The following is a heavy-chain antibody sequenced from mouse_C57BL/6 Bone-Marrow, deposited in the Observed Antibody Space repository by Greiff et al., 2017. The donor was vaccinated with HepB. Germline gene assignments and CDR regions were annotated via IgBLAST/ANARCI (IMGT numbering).Heavy chain of an antibody. V-gene: IGHV2-9-1*01. CDR1: GFSLTSYA. CDR2: IWTGGGT. J-gene: IGHJ1*03. D-gene: IGHD1-1*01. CDR3: ARITTVVATEYFDV. Sequence: VKLVESGPGLVAPSQSLSITCTVSGFSLTSYAISWVRQPPGKGLEWLGVIWTGGGTTYNSALKSRLSISKDNSKSQVFLKMNSLQTDDTARYYCARITTVVATEYFDVWGTGTTVTVSS.